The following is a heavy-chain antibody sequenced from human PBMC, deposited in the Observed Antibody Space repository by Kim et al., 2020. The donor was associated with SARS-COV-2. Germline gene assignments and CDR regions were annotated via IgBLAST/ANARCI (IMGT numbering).Heavy chain of an antibody. Sequence: GGSLRLSCAASGFTFSSYAMSWVRQAPGKGLEWVSAISGSGGSTYYADSVKGRFTISRDNSKNTLYLQMNSLRAEDTAVYYCAKVPPYYYDSSGYAPFDYWGQGTLVTVSS. CDR2: ISGSGGST. D-gene: IGHD3-22*01. V-gene: IGHV3-23*01. CDR1: GFTFSSYA. J-gene: IGHJ4*02. CDR3: AKVPPYYYDSSGYAPFDY.